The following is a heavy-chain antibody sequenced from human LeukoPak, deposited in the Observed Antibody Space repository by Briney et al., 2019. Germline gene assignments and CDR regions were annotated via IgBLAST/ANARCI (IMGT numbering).Heavy chain of an antibody. V-gene: IGHV4-59*01. CDR2: IYYSGST. Sequence: PSETLSLTCTVSGGSISNYYWSWIRQPPGKGLEWIGYIYYSGSTNYNPSLKSRVTISVDTSKNQFSLKLSSVTAADTAVYYCARDKSGNSGWYSYFDYWGQGTLVTVSS. J-gene: IGHJ4*02. CDR1: GGSISNYY. D-gene: IGHD6-19*01. CDR3: ARDKSGNSGWYSYFDY.